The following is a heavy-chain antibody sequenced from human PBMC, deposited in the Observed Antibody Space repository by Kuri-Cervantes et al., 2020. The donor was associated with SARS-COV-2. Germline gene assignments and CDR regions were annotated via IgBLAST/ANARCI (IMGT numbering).Heavy chain of an antibody. CDR2: IIPIFGTA. CDR3: ARTGYCGGDCLHYYYYMDV. Sequence: SVKVSCKASGGTFSSYAISWVRQAPGQGLEWMGGIIPIFGTANYAQKFQGRVTITADESTSTAYMELSGLKSEDTAVYYCARTGYCGGDCLHYYYYMDVWGKGTTVTVSS. CDR1: GGTFSSYA. V-gene: IGHV1-69*13. D-gene: IGHD2-21*01. J-gene: IGHJ6*03.